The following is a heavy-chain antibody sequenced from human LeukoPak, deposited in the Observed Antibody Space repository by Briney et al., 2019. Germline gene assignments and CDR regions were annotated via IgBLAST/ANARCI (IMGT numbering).Heavy chain of an antibody. Sequence: GGSLRLSCAASGFAFSSYGMHWVRQAPGKGLEWVAYIHYDSTTEDYADSVKGRFTISRDNAKNSLYLQMNSLRAEDTALYYCAKDIGPRITTSFDPWGQGTLVTVSS. V-gene: IGHV3-30*02. J-gene: IGHJ5*02. D-gene: IGHD3-10*01. CDR2: IHYDSTTE. CDR3: AKDIGPRITTSFDP. CDR1: GFAFSSYG.